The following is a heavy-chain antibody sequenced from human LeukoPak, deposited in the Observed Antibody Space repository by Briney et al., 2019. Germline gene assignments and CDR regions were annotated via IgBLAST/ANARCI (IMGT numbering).Heavy chain of an antibody. V-gene: IGHV3-23*01. J-gene: IGHJ4*02. CDR2: ISGSGGST. D-gene: IGHD3-9*01. CDR1: GFTFSSYA. CDR3: AKSPTYYDILTGYYSGYYFDY. Sequence: GGSLRLSCAASGFTFSSYAMSWVRQAPGKGLEWVSAISGSGGSTYYADSVKGRFTISRDNSKNTLYLQMSSLRAEDTAVYYCAKSPTYYDILTGYYSGYYFDYWGQGTLVTVSS.